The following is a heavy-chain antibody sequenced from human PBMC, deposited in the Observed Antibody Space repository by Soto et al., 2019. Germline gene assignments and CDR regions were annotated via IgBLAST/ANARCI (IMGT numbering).Heavy chain of an antibody. CDR3: VRRAQYFDGTGFHAFDI. J-gene: IGHJ3*02. CDR2: ISSGGDNT. D-gene: IGHD3-22*01. V-gene: IGHV3-23*01. Sequence: GGSLRLSCVASGYNFKKYAVSWGRQAPGRGLEWVSAISSGGDNTHYADSVKGRFTITRDNSKNMLYLEMNSLTVEDTAVYYCVRRAQYFDGTGFHAFDIWGQGTRVTVSS. CDR1: GYNFKKYA.